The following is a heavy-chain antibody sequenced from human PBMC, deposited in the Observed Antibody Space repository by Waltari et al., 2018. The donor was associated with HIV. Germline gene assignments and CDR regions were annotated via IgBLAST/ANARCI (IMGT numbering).Heavy chain of an antibody. CDR2: ITNRGGP. D-gene: IGHD6-13*01. CDR3: AKEIEAAGTPLFDY. J-gene: IGHJ4*02. CDR1: GFTFNDYA. V-gene: IGHV3-23*01. Sequence: EVQLLASGGDLIPPGGSLRLSCSASGFTFNDYAMSWVRQAPGKGLEWVSGITNRGGPHYADSVKGRFTISRDNSRHTLYLQMNSLRVEDTAVYFCAKEIEAAGTPLFDYWGQGTLVTVSS.